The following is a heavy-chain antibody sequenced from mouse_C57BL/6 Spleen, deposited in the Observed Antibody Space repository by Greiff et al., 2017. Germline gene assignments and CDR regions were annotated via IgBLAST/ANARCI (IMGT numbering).Heavy chain of an antibody. CDR1: GYAFSSYW. V-gene: IGHV1-80*01. CDR3: ARGAECYYFYAMDY. D-gene: IGHD2-3*01. CDR2: IYPGDGDT. J-gene: IGHJ4*01. Sequence: QVQLQQSGAELVKPGASVKISCKASGYAFSSYWMNWVKQRPGKGLEWIGQIYPGDGDTNYNGKLKGKATLTADKSSSTAYMQRSSLTSEDSAVYFGARGAECYYFYAMDYWGQGTSVTVST.